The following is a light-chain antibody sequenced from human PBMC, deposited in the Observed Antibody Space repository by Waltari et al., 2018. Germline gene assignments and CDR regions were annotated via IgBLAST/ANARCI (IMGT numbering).Light chain of an antibody. Sequence: QSALTQPPSVSGSPEQSVTISCTGSTSDVGGYNSVSWYQQHPGKAPELIIFDVNPRPSGVPDRFSGSKSGNTASLTISGLRPEDEADYHCCSYAGVHTFWLFGGGTKLTVL. J-gene: IGLJ3*02. CDR2: DVN. V-gene: IGLV2-11*01. CDR3: CSYAGVHTFWL. CDR1: TSDVGGYNS.